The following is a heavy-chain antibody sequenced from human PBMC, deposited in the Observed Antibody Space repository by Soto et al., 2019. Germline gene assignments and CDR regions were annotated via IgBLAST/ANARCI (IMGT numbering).Heavy chain of an antibody. D-gene: IGHD2-15*01. CDR1: GGTFSSYA. J-gene: IGHJ5*02. Sequence: GASVKVSCKASGGTFSSYAISWVRQAPGQGLEWMGGIIPIFGTANYAQKFQGRVTITADESTSTAYMELSSLRSEDTAVYYCASHRAIVVVVAANSGYWFDPWGQGTLVTVSS. V-gene: IGHV1-69*13. CDR2: IIPIFGTA. CDR3: ASHRAIVVVVAANSGYWFDP.